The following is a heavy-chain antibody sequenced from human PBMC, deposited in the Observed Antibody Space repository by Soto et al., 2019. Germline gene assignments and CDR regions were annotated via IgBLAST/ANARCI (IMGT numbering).Heavy chain of an antibody. Sequence: GESLKISCEGSGYTFCTSWLAWVRQMPGKGLEWMGIIYPDDSDTRYSPSFQGQVTISADKSISTAYLQWSSLKASDTAMYYCARQATVTTDDGLPNYYYYGMDVWGQGTTVTVSS. CDR2: IYPDDSDT. CDR1: GYTFCTSW. D-gene: IGHD4-4*01. V-gene: IGHV5-51*01. CDR3: ARQATVTTDDGLPNYYYYGMDV. J-gene: IGHJ6*02.